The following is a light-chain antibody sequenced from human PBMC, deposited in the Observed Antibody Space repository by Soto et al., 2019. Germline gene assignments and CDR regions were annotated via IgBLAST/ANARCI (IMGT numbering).Light chain of an antibody. CDR3: GTDHDSGSDFVWL. Sequence: QLVLTQPPSASASLGASVTLTCTLSSGYSYDRVDWYQQRPGKGPRFVMRVGTGGIEGSKGDGIPDRFSVLGSGLNRYLTIKNIREEDESDYYCGTDHDSGSDFVWLFGGGTKLTVL. V-gene: IGLV9-49*01. CDR2: VGTGGIEG. J-gene: IGLJ2*01. CDR1: SGYSYDR.